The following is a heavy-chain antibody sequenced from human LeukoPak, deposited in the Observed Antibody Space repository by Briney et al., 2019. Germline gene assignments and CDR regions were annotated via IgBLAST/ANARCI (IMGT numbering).Heavy chain of an antibody. CDR3: ARDLGCSTSSCRYNWFDP. D-gene: IGHD2-2*01. Sequence: PSDTLSLTCTVSGGSITGSGFYWGWIRQPPGKGLEWIGNIYYGGSAYYNPSLKSRVTISVDTSKNQFSLKLSSVTAADTAVYHCARDLGCSTSSCRYNWFDPWGQGTLVTVSS. V-gene: IGHV4-39*07. J-gene: IGHJ5*02. CDR2: IYYGGSA. CDR1: GGSITGSGFY.